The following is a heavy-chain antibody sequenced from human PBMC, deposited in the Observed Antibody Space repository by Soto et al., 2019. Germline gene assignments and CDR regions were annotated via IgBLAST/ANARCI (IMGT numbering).Heavy chain of an antibody. D-gene: IGHD6-19*01. V-gene: IGHV3-15*07. Sequence: EVQLVESGGGLVKPGGSLSLSCADPGLTFTIVCMNCVRPAPGKGLEWVGRIKSETDGGTIDYAEPVKGRFTISRYDSNNTLYLQMNSLKTEDTATYYCTPLALKYNSDWYPLSDWGQGTRVTVSS. CDR3: TPLALKYNSDWYPLSD. CDR2: IKSETDGGTI. J-gene: IGHJ4*02. CDR1: GLTFTIVC.